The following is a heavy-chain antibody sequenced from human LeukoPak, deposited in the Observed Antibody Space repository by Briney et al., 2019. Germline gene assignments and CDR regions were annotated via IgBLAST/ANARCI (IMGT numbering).Heavy chain of an antibody. Sequence: GGSLRLSCVASGIAFRNYAMNWVRQAPGKGLEWIAYITGGSTTIFYADSVKGRFTISRDNSRNAVYLQMTSLRADDTAVYYCGRDSDFWSGALDYWGQGTPVTVSS. CDR2: ITGGSTTI. D-gene: IGHD3-3*01. CDR1: GIAFRNYA. CDR3: GRDSDFWSGALDY. V-gene: IGHV3-48*04. J-gene: IGHJ4*02.